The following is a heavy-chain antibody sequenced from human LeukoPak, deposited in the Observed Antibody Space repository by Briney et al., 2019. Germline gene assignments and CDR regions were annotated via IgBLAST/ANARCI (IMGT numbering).Heavy chain of an antibody. Sequence: PGGSLRLSCAASGFTFSSYAMSWVRQAPGKGLEWVSSISASGGVTHYADSVKGRFTISRDNSKNTLYLQRSSLRAEDTAVYYCARGRATYCFDYWGQGTLVTVSS. CDR3: ARGRATYCFDY. J-gene: IGHJ4*02. V-gene: IGHV3-23*01. CDR1: GFTFSSYA. D-gene: IGHD2-21*01. CDR2: ISASGGVT.